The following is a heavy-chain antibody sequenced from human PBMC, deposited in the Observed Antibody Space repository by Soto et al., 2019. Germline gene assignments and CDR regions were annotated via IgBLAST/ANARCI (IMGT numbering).Heavy chain of an antibody. CDR3: EPMRAATFDY. CDR2: IYWDDDQ. CDR1: GVSLSTGGVG. J-gene: IGHJ4*02. Sequence: QITLKESGPTLVKPTQTLTLTCNVSGVSLSTGGVGVGWIRQPPGKALEWLALIYWDDDQSSSPSLKSKLSITKDTPNNQVVPTMANMAREETAKYYCEPMRAATFDYWAAVTLGTVSS. V-gene: IGHV2-5*02. D-gene: IGHD2-15*01.